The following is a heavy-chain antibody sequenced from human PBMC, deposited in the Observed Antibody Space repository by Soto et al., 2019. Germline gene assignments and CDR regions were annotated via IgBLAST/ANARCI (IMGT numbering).Heavy chain of an antibody. Sequence: QVQLVQSGAEVKKPGSSVKVSCKASGGTFSSYTISWVRQAPGQGLEWMGRIIPILGIANYAQKFQGRVTITADKTTSTAYMELSSLRSEDTAVYYCASERYCSSTSCYGGGYNWFDPWGQGTLVTVSS. J-gene: IGHJ5*02. CDR2: IIPILGIA. CDR1: GGTFSSYT. D-gene: IGHD2-2*01. CDR3: ASERYCSSTSCYGGGYNWFDP. V-gene: IGHV1-69*02.